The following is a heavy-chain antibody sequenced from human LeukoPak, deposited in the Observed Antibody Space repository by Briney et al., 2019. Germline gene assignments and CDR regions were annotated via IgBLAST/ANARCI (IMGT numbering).Heavy chain of an antibody. V-gene: IGHV3-23*01. J-gene: IGHJ4*02. CDR2: ISGSGDNT. CDR3: AKGSYYDSSGSFYFDY. Sequence: GSLRLSCATSGFTFSSYAMSWVRQAPGKGLEWVSGISGSGDNTYYADSVKGRFTISRDNSKNTLYVQVNSLGTEDTAAYYRAKGSYYDSSGSFYFDYWGQGTLVTVSS. D-gene: IGHD3-22*01. CDR1: GFTFSSYA.